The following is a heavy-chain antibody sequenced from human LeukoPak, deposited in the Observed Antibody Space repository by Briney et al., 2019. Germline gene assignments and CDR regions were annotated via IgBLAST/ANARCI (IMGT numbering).Heavy chain of an antibody. CDR2: IYSSGIT. CDR3: ARRIASAYALDS. V-gene: IGHV4-4*09. D-gene: IGHD3-16*01. Sequence: SETLSLTCTVSGGSISGAYWSWIRQPPGKGREWIGYIYSSGITNYNPSLKSRVTMSVDTSKNQFSLNLSSVTAADTAVYYCARRIASAYALDSWGQGTLVTVSS. CDR1: GGSISGAY. J-gene: IGHJ4*02.